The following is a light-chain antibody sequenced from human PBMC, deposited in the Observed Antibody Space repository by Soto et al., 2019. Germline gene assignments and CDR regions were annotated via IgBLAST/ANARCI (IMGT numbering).Light chain of an antibody. J-gene: IGLJ3*02. Sequence: QSVLTQPPSASGTPGQRVTISCSGSSSNIGSNTVNWYQQLPGTAPKLLIYSNNQRPSGVPDRFSGSKSGTSASLAISGLQSEDEADYYCAAWDDSLKGWVFGGGTKLTVI. CDR2: SNN. CDR1: SSNIGSNT. V-gene: IGLV1-44*01. CDR3: AAWDDSLKGWV.